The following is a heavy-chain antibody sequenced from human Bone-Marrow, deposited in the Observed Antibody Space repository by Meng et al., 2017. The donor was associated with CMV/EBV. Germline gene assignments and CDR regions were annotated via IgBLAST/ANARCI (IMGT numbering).Heavy chain of an antibody. CDR2: IYSGGST. CDR1: GFTVSSNY. J-gene: IGHJ4*02. CDR3: AREGYCTNGVCYRGDFDY. D-gene: IGHD2-8*01. Sequence: GESLKISCAASGFTVSSNYMSWVRQAPGKGLEWVSVIYSGGSTYYADSVKGRFTISRDNSKNTLYLQMNSLRAEDTAVYYCAREGYCTNGVCYRGDFDYWGQGTLVTASS. V-gene: IGHV3-53*01.